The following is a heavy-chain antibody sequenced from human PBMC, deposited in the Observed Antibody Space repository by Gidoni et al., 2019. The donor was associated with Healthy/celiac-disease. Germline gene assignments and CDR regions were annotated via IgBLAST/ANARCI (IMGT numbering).Heavy chain of an antibody. CDR2: ISSSSSTI. J-gene: IGHJ4*02. CDR3: ARQHSPDY. V-gene: IGHV3-48*02. CDR1: GFTFSSYS. D-gene: IGHD4-4*01. Sequence: EVQLVESWGGLVQPGGPLRLSCAASGFTFSSYSMNWVRQAPEKGLEWVSYISSSSSTIDYADSVKCRFTISRDNAKNSLYLQMNSLRDEDTAVYYCARQHSPDYWGQGTLVTVSS.